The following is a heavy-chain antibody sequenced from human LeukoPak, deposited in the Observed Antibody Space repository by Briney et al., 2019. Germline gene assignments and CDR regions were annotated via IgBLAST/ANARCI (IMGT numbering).Heavy chain of an antibody. CDR3: ARDTMVRGGHYYGMDV. D-gene: IGHD3-10*01. J-gene: IGHJ6*02. V-gene: IGHV1-18*01. Sequence: ASVKVSCKASGYTFTSYGISWVRQAPGQGLEWMGWISAYNGNTNYVQKLQGRVTMTTDTSTSTAYMELRSLRSDDTAVYYCARDTMVRGGHYYGMDVWGQGTTVTVSS. CDR1: GYTFTSYG. CDR2: ISAYNGNT.